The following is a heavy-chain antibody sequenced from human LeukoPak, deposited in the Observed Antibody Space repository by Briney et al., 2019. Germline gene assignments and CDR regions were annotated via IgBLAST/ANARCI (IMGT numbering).Heavy chain of an antibody. CDR2: INSDGSNI. Sequence: AGGSLRLSCAASGFTFSSYCMHWVRQGTGKGLVWVSLINSDGSNIRYADSVTGRFTISRDNAKNKLYLQMNSLRAEDTAVYYCARECLAVGGGTYEYWGEGTVVSVSS. CDR1: GFTFSSYC. J-gene: IGHJ4*02. V-gene: IGHV3-74*01. D-gene: IGHD2-15*01. CDR3: ARECLAVGGGTYEY.